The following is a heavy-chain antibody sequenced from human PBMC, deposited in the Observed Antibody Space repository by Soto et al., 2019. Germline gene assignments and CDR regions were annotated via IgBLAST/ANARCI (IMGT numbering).Heavy chain of an antibody. CDR2: IYYSGST. Sequence: QVQLQESGPGLVKPSQTLSLTCTVSGGSISSGGYYWSWTRQHPGKGLEWIGYIYYSGSTYYNPSLKSRVTISVDTSKNQFSLKLSSVTAADTAVYYCAREIAYCGGDCYSRGDAFDIWGQGTMVTVSS. CDR3: AREIAYCGGDCYSRGDAFDI. CDR1: GGSISSGGYY. D-gene: IGHD2-21*02. J-gene: IGHJ3*02. V-gene: IGHV4-31*03.